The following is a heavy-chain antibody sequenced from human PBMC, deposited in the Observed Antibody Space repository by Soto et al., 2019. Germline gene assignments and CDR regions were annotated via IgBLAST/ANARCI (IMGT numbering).Heavy chain of an antibody. CDR3: ARAPTDYYDNSANYFLDY. J-gene: IGHJ1*01. CDR2: ISTYNGNT. D-gene: IGHD3-22*01. CDR1: GYTFITYG. Sequence: QVPLVQSGAEVKKPGASVKVSCKASGYTFITYGVSWVRQAPGQGLDWLGWISTYNGNTRYAERLQGRVTMTTDTTTNTAYMELRNLRSDDTAVYYCARAPTDYYDNSANYFLDYWGRGTLVTVSS. V-gene: IGHV1-18*01.